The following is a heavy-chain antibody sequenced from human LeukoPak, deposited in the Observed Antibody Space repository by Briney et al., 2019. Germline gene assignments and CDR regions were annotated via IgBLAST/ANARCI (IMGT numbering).Heavy chain of an antibody. CDR2: INAGNGNT. V-gene: IGHV1-3*01. CDR3: ARGRGAGDY. D-gene: IGHD7-27*01. Sequence: ASVKVSCKASGYTFTSYAMHWVRQAPGQRLEWMGWINAGNGNTKHSQKFQGRVTITRDTSANTAYMELSNMRSEDTAVYYCARGRGAGDYWGQGTLVTVSS. J-gene: IGHJ4*02. CDR1: GYTFTSYA.